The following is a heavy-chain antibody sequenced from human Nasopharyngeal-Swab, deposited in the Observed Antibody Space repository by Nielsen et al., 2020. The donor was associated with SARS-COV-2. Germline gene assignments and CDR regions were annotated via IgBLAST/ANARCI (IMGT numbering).Heavy chain of an antibody. D-gene: IGHD6-19*01. CDR3: ARGPNVAVAGLDY. Sequence: ESLKISCAVYGGSFSGYYWSWIRQPPGKGLEWIGEINHSGSTNYNPSLKSRVTISVDTSKNQFSLKLSSVTAADTAVYYCARGPNVAVAGLDYWGQGTLVTVSS. J-gene: IGHJ4*02. CDR2: INHSGST. CDR1: GGSFSGYY. V-gene: IGHV4-34*01.